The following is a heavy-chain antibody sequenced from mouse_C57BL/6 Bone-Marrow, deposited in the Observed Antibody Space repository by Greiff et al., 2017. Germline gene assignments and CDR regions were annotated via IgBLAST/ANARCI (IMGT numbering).Heavy chain of an antibody. D-gene: IGHD1-1*01. J-gene: IGHJ1*03. CDR3: ARALLSYWYFDV. CDR2: ISNLAYSI. Sequence: EVMLVESGGGLVQPGGSLKLSCAASGFTFSDYGMAWVRQAPRKGPEWVAFISNLAYSIYYADTVTGRFTISRENAKNTLYLEMSSLRSEDTAMYYCARALLSYWYFDVWGTGTTVTVSS. CDR1: GFTFSDYG. V-gene: IGHV5-15*01.